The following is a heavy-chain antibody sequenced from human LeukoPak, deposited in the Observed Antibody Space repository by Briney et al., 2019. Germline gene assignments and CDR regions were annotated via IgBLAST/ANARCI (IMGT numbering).Heavy chain of an antibody. Sequence: QAGGSLRLSCAASGFTFSSYAMTWVRQAPGKGLEWVSAITNSGDNTYYADSVKGRFTISRDNSKNTLYLQINSLRAEDTAIYYCAKAPMEDSWYIHFDYWGQGTLVTVSS. CDR1: GFTFSSYA. D-gene: IGHD6-13*01. J-gene: IGHJ4*02. V-gene: IGHV3-23*01. CDR2: ITNSGDNT. CDR3: AKAPMEDSWYIHFDY.